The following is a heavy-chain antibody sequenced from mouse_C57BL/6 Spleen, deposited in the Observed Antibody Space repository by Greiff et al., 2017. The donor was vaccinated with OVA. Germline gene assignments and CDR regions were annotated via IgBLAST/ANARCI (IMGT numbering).Heavy chain of an antibody. J-gene: IGHJ2*01. CDR1: GYAFTNYL. V-gene: IGHV1-54*01. Sequence: VQLQQSGAELVRPGTSVKVSCKASGYAFTNYLIEWVKQRPGQGLEWIGVINPGSGGTYYNEKFKGKATLTADKSSSTAFMQLSSLTSEDSAVYFCARWGGTGFDYWGQGTTLTVSS. D-gene: IGHD3-3*01. CDR3: ARWGGTGFDY. CDR2: INPGSGGT.